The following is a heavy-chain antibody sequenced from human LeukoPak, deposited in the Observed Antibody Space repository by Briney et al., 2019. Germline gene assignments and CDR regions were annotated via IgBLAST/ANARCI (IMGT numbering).Heavy chain of an antibody. D-gene: IGHD3-3*01. J-gene: IGHJ4*02. V-gene: IGHV3-23*01. CDR3: AKHVLRFLEWLSPFDY. CDR2: ISGSGGST. CDR1: GFTFSSYA. Sequence: GGSLRLSCAASGFTFSSYAMSWVRQAPGKGLEWVSAISGSGGSTYYADSVKGRFTISRDNSKNALYLQMNSLRAEDTAVYYCAKHVLRFLEWLSPFDYWGQGTLVTVSS.